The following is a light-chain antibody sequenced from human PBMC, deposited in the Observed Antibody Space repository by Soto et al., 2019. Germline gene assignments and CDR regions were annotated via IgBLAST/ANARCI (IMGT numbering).Light chain of an antibody. CDR2: AAS. J-gene: IGKJ5*01. CDR3: QQYNNWPIT. Sequence: DIQLTQSPSSLSASVGDRVTITCRASQGISSYLAWYQQKPGKAPKLLIYAASTLQSGVQSRFSGSGSGTDFTLTIRSLQSEDFAVYYCQQYNNWPITFGQGTRLEIK. V-gene: IGKV1-9*01. CDR1: QGISSY.